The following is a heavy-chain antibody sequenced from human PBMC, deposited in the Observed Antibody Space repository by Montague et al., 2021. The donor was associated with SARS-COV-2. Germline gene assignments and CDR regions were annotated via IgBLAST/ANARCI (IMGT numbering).Heavy chain of an antibody. CDR1: GFYFNSYG. D-gene: IGHD4-17*01. Sequence: SLRLCCATSGFYFNSYGMHWVRQAPGKGLEWVAVIWFDGSKKYYVDSVKGRFTISRDKSKNMLYLQMNSLRAEDTAIYFCVRDYGDYGEEFLDYWGQGTPVTVSS. CDR2: IWFDGSKK. V-gene: IGHV3-33*08. CDR3: VRDYGDYGEEFLDY. J-gene: IGHJ4*02.